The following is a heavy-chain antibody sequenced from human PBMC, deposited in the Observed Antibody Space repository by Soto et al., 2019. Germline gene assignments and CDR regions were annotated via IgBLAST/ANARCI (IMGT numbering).Heavy chain of an antibody. J-gene: IGHJ6*02. CDR2: IWFDGSRK. CDR1: GFTFRSYG. V-gene: IGHV3-33*01. D-gene: IGHD2-2*01. CDR3: ARDRLVPYGYGMDV. Sequence: GGSLRLSCAASGFTFRSYGIHWVRQAPGKGLEWVALIWFDGSRKYYVDSVKGRFAASRDNSKNTLYLQMNSLRVEDTAVYYCARDRLVPYGYGMDVWGQGTTVTVSS.